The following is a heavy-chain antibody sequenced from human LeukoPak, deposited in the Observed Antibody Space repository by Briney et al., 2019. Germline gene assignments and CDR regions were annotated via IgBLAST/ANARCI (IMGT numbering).Heavy chain of an antibody. V-gene: IGHV3-9*01. Sequence: GGSLRLSCAASGFTFDDYAMYWVRQAPGKGLEWISGINWNSGRIDYADSVKGRFTISRDNARNSLYLQMNSLRAEDTAVYYCARDPYSGTYGDTYYYYMDVWGKGTTVTISS. J-gene: IGHJ6*03. D-gene: IGHD1-26*01. CDR1: GFTFDDYA. CDR2: INWNSGRI. CDR3: ARDPYSGTYGDTYYYYMDV.